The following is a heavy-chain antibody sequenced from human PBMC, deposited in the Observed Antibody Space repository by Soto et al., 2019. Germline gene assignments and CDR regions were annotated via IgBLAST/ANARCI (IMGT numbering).Heavy chain of an antibody. CDR1: GGSISGYY. D-gene: IGHD3-22*01. V-gene: IGHV4-34*01. Sequence: QVQLQQWGAGLLKPSETLSLTCAVYGGSISGYYWSWIRQPPGKGLEWIGEINHSVSTNYNPSLKSRVTISVDTAKNQFSLKLSSVTATDTAVYYCARGKDASGYDYSRNWFDPWGQGTLVTFSS. CDR2: INHSVST. CDR3: ARGKDASGYDYSRNWFDP. J-gene: IGHJ5*02.